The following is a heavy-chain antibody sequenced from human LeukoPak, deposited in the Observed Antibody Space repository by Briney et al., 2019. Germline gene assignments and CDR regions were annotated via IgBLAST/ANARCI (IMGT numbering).Heavy chain of an antibody. CDR2: INPSGGST. Sequence: ASVKVSCKASGYTFTSYYMHWVRQAPGQGLEWMGIINPSGGSTSYAQKFQGRVTMTRDTSISTAYMELSRLRSDDTAVYYCARAPYYYMDVWGKGTTVTVSS. CDR1: GYTFTSYY. CDR3: ARAPYYYMDV. V-gene: IGHV1-46*01. J-gene: IGHJ6*03.